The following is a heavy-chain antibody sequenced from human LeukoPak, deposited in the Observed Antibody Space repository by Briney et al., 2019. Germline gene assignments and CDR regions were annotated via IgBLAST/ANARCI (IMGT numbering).Heavy chain of an antibody. J-gene: IGHJ4*02. V-gene: IGHV3-7*01. Sequence: GGSLRLSCAASGFTFSSYWMSWVRQAPGKGLEWVANIKQDGSEKYYVDSVKGRFTISRDSAKNSLYLQMNSPRAEDTTVYYCARPRVITHYFDYWGQGTLVTVSS. D-gene: IGHD3-22*01. CDR3: ARPRVITHYFDY. CDR2: IKQDGSEK. CDR1: GFTFSSYW.